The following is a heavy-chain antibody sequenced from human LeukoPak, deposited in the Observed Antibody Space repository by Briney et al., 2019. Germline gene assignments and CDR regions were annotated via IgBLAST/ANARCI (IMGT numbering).Heavy chain of an antibody. CDR3: ARKDMVTATDAFDI. V-gene: IGHV1-18*01. Sequence: ASVKVSCKASGYTFTSYGISWVRQAPGQGLEWMGWISAYNGNTNYAQKLQGRVTMTTDTSTSIAYMELRSLRSDDTAVYYCARKDMVTATDAFDIWGQGTMVTVSS. CDR1: GYTFTSYG. D-gene: IGHD2-21*02. J-gene: IGHJ3*02. CDR2: ISAYNGNT.